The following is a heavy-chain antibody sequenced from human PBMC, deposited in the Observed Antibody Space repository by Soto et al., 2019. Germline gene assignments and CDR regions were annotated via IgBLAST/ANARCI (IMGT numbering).Heavy chain of an antibody. CDR1: GASLSDNY. J-gene: IGHJ6*02. V-gene: IGHV4-34*01. Sequence: SEPLSLTCAVYGASLSDNYCNWLRQPPGKGLEWIGEINHSGNTNYNPSLRSRVTISIDTSKNQLSLNLRSVTAADTAVYYCARGVEYCSSTSCYTYGYYYYGMDVWGQGTTVTV. CDR2: INHSGNT. D-gene: IGHD2-2*02. CDR3: ARGVEYCSSTSCYTYGYYYYGMDV.